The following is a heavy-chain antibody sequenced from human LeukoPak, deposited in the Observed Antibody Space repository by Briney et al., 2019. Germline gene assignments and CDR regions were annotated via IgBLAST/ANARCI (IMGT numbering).Heavy chain of an antibody. J-gene: IGHJ4*02. CDR1: GFIFTNFF. D-gene: IGHD3-3*01. V-gene: IGHV3-7*01. Sequence: QPGGSLRLSCAASGFIFTNFFMSWVRQARGKGLGWVARRKHDGSEKYYVNSVRGRFTISRDNTKNLLYLQISSLRAEDTAVYYCATDRGWRTSGYYLYYFEYWGQGTLVTFSS. CDR2: RKHDGSEK. CDR3: ATDRGWRTSGYYLYYFEY.